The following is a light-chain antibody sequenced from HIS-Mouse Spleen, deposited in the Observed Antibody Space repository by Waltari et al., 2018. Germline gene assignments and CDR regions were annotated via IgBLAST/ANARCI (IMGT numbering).Light chain of an antibody. V-gene: IGLV2-23*01. J-gene: IGLJ3*02. CDR1: SSDVGSYNL. CDR3: CSYAGSSTWV. CDR2: EGS. Sequence: QSALTQPASVSGSPGQSITSPCTGTSSDVGSYNLVSWYQQHPGKAPKLMIYEGSKRPSGVSNRFSGSKSGNTASLTISGLQAEDEADYYCCSYAGSSTWVFGGGTKLTVL.